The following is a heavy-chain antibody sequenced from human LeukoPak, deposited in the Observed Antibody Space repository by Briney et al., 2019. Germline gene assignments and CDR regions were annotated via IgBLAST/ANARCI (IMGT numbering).Heavy chain of an antibody. CDR3: ARDIGESSSSVGGRYYHGMDV. CDR1: GYTFTSYY. CDR2: INPSGGST. J-gene: IGHJ6*02. D-gene: IGHD6-6*01. Sequence: GASVKVSCKASGYTFTSYYMHWVRQAPGQGLGWMGMINPSGGSTSYAQKFQGRVTMTRDTSTSTVYMELSCLTSEDTAVYYCARDIGESSSSVGGRYYHGMDVWGQGTTVTVSS. V-gene: IGHV1-46*01.